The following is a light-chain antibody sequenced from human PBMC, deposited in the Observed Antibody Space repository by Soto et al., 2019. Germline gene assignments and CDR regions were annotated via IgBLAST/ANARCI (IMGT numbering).Light chain of an antibody. CDR1: QRISSF. V-gene: IGKV1-39*01. Sequence: DNQITHSRSSLSASVRYTVPFTSRASQRISSFLNWYQQKPGKAPKVLVYGVSSLQSGVPSRFSGSGSGTDFTLIISSLQPEDFATYYCQQSYTNPRTFGQGTRMEIK. J-gene: IGKJ5*01. CDR2: GVS. CDR3: QQSYTNPRT.